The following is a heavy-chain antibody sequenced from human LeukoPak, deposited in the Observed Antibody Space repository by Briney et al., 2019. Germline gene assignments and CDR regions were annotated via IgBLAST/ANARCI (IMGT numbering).Heavy chain of an antibody. CDR1: GYTFTSYD. CDR3: ARGGITMVRGVSSAFDY. V-gene: IGHV1-18*01. CDR2: ISAYNGNT. J-gene: IGHJ4*02. Sequence: ASVNVSCKASGYTFTSYDINWVRQATGQGLEWMGWISAYNGNTNYAQKLQGRVTMTTDTSTSTAYMELRSLRSDDTAVYYCARGGITMVRGVSSAFDYWGQGTLVTVSS. D-gene: IGHD3-10*01.